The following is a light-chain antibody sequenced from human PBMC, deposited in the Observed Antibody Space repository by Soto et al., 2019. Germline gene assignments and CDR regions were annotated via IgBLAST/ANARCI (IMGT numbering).Light chain of an antibody. J-gene: IGLJ7*01. CDR2: DVS. V-gene: IGLV2-11*01. CDR3: CSYAGSYRYV. CDR1: SSDVGGYSR. Sequence: QSVLTQPHSVSGSPGQSVTISCTGTSSDVGGYSRVSWYQQHPGKAPTLMIYDVSKWPSGVPGRFSGSKSGNTASLTISGLQAEDEADYYCCSYAGSYRYVFGTGTQLTVL.